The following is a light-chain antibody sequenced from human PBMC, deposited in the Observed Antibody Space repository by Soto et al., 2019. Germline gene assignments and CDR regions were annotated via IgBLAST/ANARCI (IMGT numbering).Light chain of an antibody. J-gene: IGKJ1*01. CDR1: QSITSRY. V-gene: IGKV3-20*01. CDR3: QQYGSSPQT. Sequence: IVLPQSPGTLSLSPGERATLSCRASQSITSRYVAWYQQKPGQAPRLRSDGASSRATGITDRFSGSGSGTDFTLTISRLEPEDFAVYYCQQYGSSPQTFGQGTKV. CDR2: GAS.